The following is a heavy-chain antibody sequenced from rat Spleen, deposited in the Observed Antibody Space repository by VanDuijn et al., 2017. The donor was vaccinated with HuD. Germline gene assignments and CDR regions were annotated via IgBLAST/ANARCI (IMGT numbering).Heavy chain of an antibody. CDR2: ITRDDGYT. CDR3: TRDFWAPDY. J-gene: IGHJ2*01. D-gene: IGHD4-6*01. Sequence: EVQLVESGGGLVQPGRSLKLSCVASGFTFNNYWMTWIRQAPGKGLEWVASITRDDGYTYYPDSVKGRFTISRNNAKNTLYLQMNSLRSEDTATYYCTRDFWAPDYWGQGVMVTVSS. CDR1: GFTFNNYW. V-gene: IGHV5-31*01.